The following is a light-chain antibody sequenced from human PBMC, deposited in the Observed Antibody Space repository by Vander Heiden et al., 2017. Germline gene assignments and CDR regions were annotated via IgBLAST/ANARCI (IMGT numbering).Light chain of an antibody. Sequence: SSELTQDPAVSVALGQTVRITCQGDSLRSYYASWYQQKPGQAPVLVIYGKNNRPSGIPDRFSGSSSGNTASLTITGAQAEDEADYYCNSRDSSGNHLRVFGGGTKL. V-gene: IGLV3-19*01. CDR2: GKN. J-gene: IGLJ2*01. CDR1: SLRSYY. CDR3: NSRDSSGNHLRV.